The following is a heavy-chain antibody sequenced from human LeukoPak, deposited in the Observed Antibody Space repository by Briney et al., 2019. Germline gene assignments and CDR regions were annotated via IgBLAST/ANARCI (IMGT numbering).Heavy chain of an antibody. CDR1: GGSISSYY. V-gene: IGHV4-59*08. D-gene: IGHD1-26*01. J-gene: IGHJ3*02. Sequence: SETLSLTCTVSGGSISSYYWSWIRQPPGKGLEWIGYIYYSGSTNYNPSLKSRVTISVDTSKNQFSLKLSSVTAADTAVYYCARGGATFKEKSAFDIWGQGTMVTVSS. CDR2: IYYSGST. CDR3: ARGGATFKEKSAFDI.